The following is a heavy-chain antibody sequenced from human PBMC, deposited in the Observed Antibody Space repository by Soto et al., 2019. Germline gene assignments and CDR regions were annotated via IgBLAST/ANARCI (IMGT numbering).Heavy chain of an antibody. D-gene: IGHD3-3*02. V-gene: IGHV1-69*12. CDR1: GGTFSSYA. CDR2: IIPIFGTA. Sequence: QVXLXXXXAEVKKPGSSVKVSCKASGGTFSSYAISWVRQAPGQGLEWMGGIIPIFGTANYAQKFQGRVTITADESTSTAYMELSRLRSEDPAVYYCASVGIRPNWGQGTLVTVSS. CDR3: ASVGIRPN. J-gene: IGHJ4*02.